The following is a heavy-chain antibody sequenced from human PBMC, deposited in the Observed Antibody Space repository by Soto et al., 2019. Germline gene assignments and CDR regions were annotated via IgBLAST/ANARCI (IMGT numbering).Heavy chain of an antibody. D-gene: IGHD1-26*01. J-gene: IGHJ4*02. CDR3: ARDYGGSYYSLDY. Sequence: GGSLRLSCAASGFTFSSYGMHWVRQAPGKGLEWVAVIWYDGSNKYYADSVKGRFTISRDNSKNTLYLKMNSLRAEDTAVYYCARDYGGSYYSLDYWGQGTLVTVSS. CDR2: IWYDGSNK. CDR1: GFTFSSYG. V-gene: IGHV3-33*01.